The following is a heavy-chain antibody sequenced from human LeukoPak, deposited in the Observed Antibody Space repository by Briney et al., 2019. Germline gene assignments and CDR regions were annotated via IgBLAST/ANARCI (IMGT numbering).Heavy chain of an antibody. CDR2: INSDGSST. D-gene: IGHD6-13*01. Sequence: GGSLRLSCAASGLTFGSYWMHWVRQAPGKGLVWVSSINSDGSSTSYADSVKGRFTISRDNAKNTLYLQMNSLRAEDTAVNYCARDEVAAAGTAFDIWGQGTMVTVSS. CDR1: GLTFGSYW. CDR3: ARDEVAAAGTAFDI. V-gene: IGHV3-74*01. J-gene: IGHJ3*02.